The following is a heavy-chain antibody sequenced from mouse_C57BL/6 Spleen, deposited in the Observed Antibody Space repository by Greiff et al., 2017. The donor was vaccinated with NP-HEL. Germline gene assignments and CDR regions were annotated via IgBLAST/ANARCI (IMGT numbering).Heavy chain of an antibody. CDR2: INPNNGGT. CDR1: GYTFTDYY. CDR3: AIKTITTVPYAMDY. Sequence: EVQLQQSGPELVKPGASVKISCKASGYTFTDYYMNWVKQSHGKSLEWIGDINPNNGGTSYNQKFKGKATLTVDKSSSTAYMELRSLTSEDSAVYYCAIKTITTVPYAMDYWGQGTSVTVSS. J-gene: IGHJ4*01. D-gene: IGHD1-1*01. V-gene: IGHV1-26*01.